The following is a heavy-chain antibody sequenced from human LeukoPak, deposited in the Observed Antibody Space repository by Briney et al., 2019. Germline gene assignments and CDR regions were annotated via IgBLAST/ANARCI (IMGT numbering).Heavy chain of an antibody. CDR2: IYYSGST. D-gene: IGHD3-16*01. CDR3: AKLGGHPLHNYYVGV. Sequence: PSETLSLTCTVSGGSISSSSYYWGWIRQPPGKGLEWIGSIYYSGSTYYNPSLKSRVTISVDTSKNQFSLKLSSVTAADTAVYYCAKLGGHPLHNYYVGVWGKGTTVAVSS. J-gene: IGHJ6*03. CDR1: GGSISSSSYY. V-gene: IGHV4-39*07.